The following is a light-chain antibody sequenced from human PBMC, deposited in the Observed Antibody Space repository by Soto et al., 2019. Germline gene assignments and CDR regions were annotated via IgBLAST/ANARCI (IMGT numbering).Light chain of an antibody. J-gene: IGKJ1*01. CDR1: QTISSW. V-gene: IGKV1-5*03. Sequence: DIQMPQSPSTLSGSVGDRVTITCRASQTISSWLAWYQQKPGKAPKLLIYKASTLKSGVPSRFSGSGSGTEFTLTISSLQPDDFATYYGQHYNSYSEAFGQGTKVERK. CDR2: KAS. CDR3: QHYNSYSEA.